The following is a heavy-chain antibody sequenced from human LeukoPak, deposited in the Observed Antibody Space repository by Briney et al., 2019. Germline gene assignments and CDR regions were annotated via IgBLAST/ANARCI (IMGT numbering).Heavy chain of an antibody. J-gene: IGHJ4*02. D-gene: IGHD3-22*01. CDR1: GGSISSSSYY. Sequence: PSETLSLTCTVSGGSISSSSYYWGWIRQPPGKGPEWIGSIYYSGSTYYNPSLKSRVTISVDTSKNQFSLKLSSVTAADTAVYYCARQPRDYDSSGYYFDYWGQGTLVTVSS. CDR2: IYYSGST. CDR3: ARQPRDYDSSGYYFDY. V-gene: IGHV4-39*01.